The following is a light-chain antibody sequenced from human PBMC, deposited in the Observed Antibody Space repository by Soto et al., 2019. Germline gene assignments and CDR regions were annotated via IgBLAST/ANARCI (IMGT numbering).Light chain of an antibody. J-gene: IGKJ2*01. Sequence: DIQMTQSPSSLSASVGDKVTITCRASHSISPYLNWYQHKPGKAPKLLIYDASALQSGVPLRFSGSGSGRDFTLNITRLQPEDFATYYCQQTYISSATMFGQGTRVEIK. CDR1: HSISPY. V-gene: IGKV1-39*01. CDR2: DAS. CDR3: QQTYISSATM.